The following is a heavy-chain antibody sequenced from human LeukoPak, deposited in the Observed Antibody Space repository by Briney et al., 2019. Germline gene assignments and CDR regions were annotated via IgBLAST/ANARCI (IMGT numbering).Heavy chain of an antibody. CDR2: IYYSGST. V-gene: IGHV4-59*01. CDR1: GGSISSYY. CDR3: ARDPGYSSSPLDH. Sequence: SETLSLTCTVSGGSISSYYWSWIRQPPGKGLEWIGYIYYSGSTNYNPSLKSRVTISVDTSKSQFSLKLSSVTAADTAVYYCARDPGYSSSPLDHWGQGTLVTVSS. D-gene: IGHD6-6*01. J-gene: IGHJ4*02.